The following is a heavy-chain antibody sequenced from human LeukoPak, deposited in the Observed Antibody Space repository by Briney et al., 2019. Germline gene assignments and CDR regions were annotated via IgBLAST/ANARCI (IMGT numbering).Heavy chain of an antibody. CDR3: ASPPAGTGVY. V-gene: IGHV3-48*01. CDR2: ISSSSSTI. CDR1: GFTFSSYS. J-gene: IGHJ4*02. Sequence: GGSLRLSCAASGFTFSSYSMNWVRQAPGKGLEWVSYISSSSSTIYYADSVKGRFTISRDSAKNSLYLQMNSLRAEETAVYYCASPPAGTGVYWGQGTLVTVSS. D-gene: IGHD6-13*01.